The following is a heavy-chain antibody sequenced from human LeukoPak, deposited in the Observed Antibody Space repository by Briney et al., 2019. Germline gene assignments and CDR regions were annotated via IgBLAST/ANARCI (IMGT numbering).Heavy chain of an antibody. CDR2: ISWNSGNI. CDR1: GFIFDDYA. V-gene: IGHV3-9*01. D-gene: IGHD3-22*01. J-gene: IGHJ3*02. Sequence: PGGSLRLSCAASGFIFDDYAMHWVRHAPGKGLEWVSGISWNSGNIGYADSVKGRFTISRDNAKNSLYLQMNSLRAEDTALYYCAKDYYDSSGYYYSAFDIWGQGTMVTVSS. CDR3: AKDYYDSSGYYYSAFDI.